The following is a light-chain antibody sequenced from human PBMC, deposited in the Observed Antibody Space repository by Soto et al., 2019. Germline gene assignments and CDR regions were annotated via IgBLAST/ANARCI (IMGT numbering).Light chain of an antibody. CDR1: SSDIGDSNY. V-gene: IGLV2-14*03. CDR3: SSYRSSSTSYV. CDR2: DVS. Sequence: QSVLPQPASVSGSPGQSSTISCTGTSSDIGDSNYVSWYQQHPGKAPKLVIYDVSNRPSGVSNRFSGSKSANTASLTISGLQAEDEADYYCSSYRSSSTSYVFGTGTKVTVL. J-gene: IGLJ1*01.